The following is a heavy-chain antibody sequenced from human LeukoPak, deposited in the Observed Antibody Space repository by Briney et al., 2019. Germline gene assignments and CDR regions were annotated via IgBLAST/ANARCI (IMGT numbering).Heavy chain of an antibody. CDR2: IYYSGST. V-gene: IGHV4-59*01. CDR1: GGSISSYY. J-gene: IGHJ4*02. D-gene: IGHD3-10*01. CDR3: ARDHGFGESEFDY. Sequence: PSETLSLTCTVSGGSISSYYWSWIRQPPGKGLEWIGYIYYSGSTNYNPSLKSRVTISVDTSKNQFSLKLSFVTAADTAVYYCARDHGFGESEFDYWGQGTLVTVSS.